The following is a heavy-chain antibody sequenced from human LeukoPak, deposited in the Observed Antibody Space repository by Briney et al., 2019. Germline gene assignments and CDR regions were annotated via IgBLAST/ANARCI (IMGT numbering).Heavy chain of an antibody. Sequence: PSETLSLTCTVSGGSISSYYWSWIRQPPGKGLEWIGYIYYSGSTNYNPSLKSRVTISVETSKNQFSLKRSSVTAADTAVYYCARGVAAAGLFDYWGQGTLVTVSS. V-gene: IGHV4-59*01. CDR2: IYYSGST. CDR3: ARGVAAAGLFDY. D-gene: IGHD6-13*01. J-gene: IGHJ4*02. CDR1: GGSISSYY.